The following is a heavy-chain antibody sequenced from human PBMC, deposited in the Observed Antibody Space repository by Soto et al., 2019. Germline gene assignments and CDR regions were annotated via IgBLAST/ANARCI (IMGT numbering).Heavy chain of an antibody. V-gene: IGHV3-53*01. Sequence: EVQLVEAGGGWIQPGGSLRLSCAASGFTVSSKYMTWVRQAPGKGLEWVSFIYGGGTTDYADSVKCRFNISSDNSKTTLYLQLNSLSAEPTAVYYCVQTTGWPGFDFWGQGTLVTVSS. D-gene: IGHD6-19*01. CDR1: GFTVSSKY. CDR3: VQTTGWPGFDF. J-gene: IGHJ4*02. CDR2: IYGGGTT.